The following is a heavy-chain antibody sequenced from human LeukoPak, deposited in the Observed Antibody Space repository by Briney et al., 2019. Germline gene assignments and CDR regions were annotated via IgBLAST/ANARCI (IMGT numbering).Heavy chain of an antibody. D-gene: IGHD1-26*01. CDR2: ISYDGGNK. Sequence: GRSLRLSCAASGFTFSSYAMHWVRQAPGKGLEWVAVISYDGGNKYYADSVKGRFTISRDNSKNTLYLQMNSLRAEDTAVYYCARDPAWWELGYWGQGTLVTVSS. CDR3: ARDPAWWELGY. CDR1: GFTFSSYA. V-gene: IGHV3-30-3*01. J-gene: IGHJ4*02.